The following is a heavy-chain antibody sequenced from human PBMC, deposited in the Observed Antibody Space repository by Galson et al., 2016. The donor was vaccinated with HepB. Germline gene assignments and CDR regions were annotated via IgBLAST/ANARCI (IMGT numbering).Heavy chain of an antibody. J-gene: IGHJ6*02. D-gene: IGHD2-2*01. V-gene: IGHV1-18*01. CDR3: ARDPRKIRYQLPGIYDYYYAMDV. Sequence: QSGAEVKKPGASVKVSCKASGYTFTTYGISWVRQAPGQGLEWMGWISAYNGNTNYAQKLQGRVTMTTDTSTSTAYMELRSLGSDDTAVYYCARDPRKIRYQLPGIYDYYYAMDVWGQGTTVTVSS. CDR2: ISAYNGNT. CDR1: GYTFTTYG.